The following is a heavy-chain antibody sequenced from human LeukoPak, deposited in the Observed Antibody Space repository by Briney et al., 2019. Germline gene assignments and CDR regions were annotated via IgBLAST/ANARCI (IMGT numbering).Heavy chain of an antibody. Sequence: SETLSLTCTVSGDSMTNYYWSWIRQPPGKGLEWIGYIFFSGASDSNPSLKSRVSISVDTSKNQFSLRLTSVTAADTAVYYCARKDTIKIDGFDQWGQGTLVTVSS. CDR2: IFFSGAS. CDR3: ARKDTIKIDGFDQ. J-gene: IGHJ4*02. CDR1: GDSMTNYY. V-gene: IGHV4-59*01. D-gene: IGHD5-24*01.